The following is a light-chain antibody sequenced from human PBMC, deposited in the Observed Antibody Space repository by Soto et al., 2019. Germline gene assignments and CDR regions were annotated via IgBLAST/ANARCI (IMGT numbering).Light chain of an antibody. J-gene: IGKJ4*01. CDR1: QSVSSY. CDR2: DAS. V-gene: IGKV3-11*01. Sequence: EIVLTQSPATPSLSPGERATLSCRASQSVSSYLAWYQQKPGQAPRLLIYDASNRATGIPARFSGSGSGTDFTLTISSLEPEDFAVYYCQQRSNWPLTFGGGTKVDI. CDR3: QQRSNWPLT.